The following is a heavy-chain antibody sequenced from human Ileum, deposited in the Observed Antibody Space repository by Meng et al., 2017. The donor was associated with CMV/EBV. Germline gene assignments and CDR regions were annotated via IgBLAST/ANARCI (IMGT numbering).Heavy chain of an antibody. Sequence: QVQRQESGPGLVKPSQTLSLTCTVSGGSISSGNYYWSWIRQPAGKGLEWIGRFYTTGSIDYNPSLKSRVTISVDTSKNQFSLNLSSVTAADTAVYYCARGGSSAYGFDYWGQGTLVTVSS. V-gene: IGHV4-61*02. CDR1: GGSISSGNYY. J-gene: IGHJ4*02. D-gene: IGHD5-12*01. CDR3: ARGGSSAYGFDY. CDR2: FYTTGSI.